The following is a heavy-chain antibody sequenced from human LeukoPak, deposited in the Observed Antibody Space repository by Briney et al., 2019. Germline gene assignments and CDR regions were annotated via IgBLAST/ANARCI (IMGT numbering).Heavy chain of an antibody. V-gene: IGHV1-2*02. D-gene: IGHD3-10*01. CDR3: ARGGPDGSGSYYNQY. CDR1: GYTFSGYY. CDR2: INPNSGGT. Sequence: ASVKVSCKASGYTFSGYYMHWVRQAPGQGLEWMGWINPNSGGTNYAQKFQGRVTMTRDTSISTAYMELSRLTSDDTAMYYCARGGPDGSGSYYNQYWGQGTLATVSS. J-gene: IGHJ4*02.